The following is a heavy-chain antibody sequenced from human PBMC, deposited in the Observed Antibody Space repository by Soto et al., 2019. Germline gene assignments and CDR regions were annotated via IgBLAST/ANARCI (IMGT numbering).Heavy chain of an antibody. CDR1: GFTFSSYG. CDR2: ISYDGSNK. Sequence: GGSLRLSCAASGFTFSSYGMHWVRQAPGKGLEWVAVISYDGSNKYYADSVKGRFTISRDNSKNTLYLQMNSLRAEDTAVYYCAKAPVARLVYYYYGMDVWGQGTTVTVSS. D-gene: IGHD3-22*01. CDR3: AKAPVARLVYYYYGMDV. V-gene: IGHV3-30*18. J-gene: IGHJ6*02.